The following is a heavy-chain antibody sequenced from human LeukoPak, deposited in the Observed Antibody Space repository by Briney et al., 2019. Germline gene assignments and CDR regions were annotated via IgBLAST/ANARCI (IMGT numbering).Heavy chain of an antibody. Sequence: SETLSLTCTVSGDSISGSYWTWVRQPPGLGLEWIGQIHYSGRADYNPSLKRRITIFVDTSKNQMSLTLTSVTAADTAIYYCVKFGVDYDMGVWGQGTTVTVSS. CDR3: VKFGVDYDMGV. CDR2: IHYSGRA. J-gene: IGHJ6*02. CDR1: GDSISGSY. D-gene: IGHD3-16*01. V-gene: IGHV4-59*01.